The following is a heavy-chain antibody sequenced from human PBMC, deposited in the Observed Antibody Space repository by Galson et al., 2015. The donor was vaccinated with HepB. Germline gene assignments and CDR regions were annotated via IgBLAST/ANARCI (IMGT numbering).Heavy chain of an antibody. J-gene: IGHJ4*02. CDR3: VRDWGYYDTSGYYFDY. CDR1: GFAFSFYA. CDR2: ISYDGRTK. D-gene: IGHD3-22*01. Sequence: SLRLSCAASGFAFSFYAVHWVRQAPGKGLEWVAVISYDGRTKYYADSVKGRFTISRDDSKNTLYLQMNSLRAEDTAVYYCVRDWGYYDTSGYYFDYWGQGTLVTVSS. V-gene: IGHV3-30*04.